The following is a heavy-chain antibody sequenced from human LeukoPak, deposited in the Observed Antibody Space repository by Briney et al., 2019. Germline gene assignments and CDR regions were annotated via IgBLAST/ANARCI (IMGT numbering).Heavy chain of an antibody. CDR3: ARDAVAGRATPYYFDY. CDR1: GDSVSSNSAA. Sequence: SQTLSLTCAISGDSVSSNSAAWNWIRQSPSRGLEWLGRTYYRSKWYNDYAVSVKSRITINPDTSMNQFSLQLNSVTPEDTAVYYCARDAVAGRATPYYFDYWGQGTLVTVSS. CDR2: TYYRSKWYN. D-gene: IGHD6-19*01. J-gene: IGHJ4*02. V-gene: IGHV6-1*01.